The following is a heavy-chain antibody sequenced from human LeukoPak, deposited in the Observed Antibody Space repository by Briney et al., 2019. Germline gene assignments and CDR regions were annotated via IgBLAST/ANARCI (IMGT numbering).Heavy chain of an antibody. D-gene: IGHD3-16*01. CDR2: IYHRGNT. CDR1: GGSISGSVW. Sequence: SETLSLTCAVSGGSISGSVWWSWVRQPPGKGLEWIGEIYHRGNTNYNPSLKSRVTISLDESQNHFSLNLNSVTAADTAAYYCAGQGGFYLDHWGQGILVTVSS. CDR3: AGQGGFYLDH. V-gene: IGHV4-4*02. J-gene: IGHJ5*02.